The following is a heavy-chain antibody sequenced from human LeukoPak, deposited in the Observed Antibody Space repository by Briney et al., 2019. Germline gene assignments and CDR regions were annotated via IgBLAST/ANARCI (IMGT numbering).Heavy chain of an antibody. V-gene: IGHV1-69*13. CDR1: GGTFSSYA. CDR2: IIPIFGTA. J-gene: IGHJ4*02. CDR3: ARTRWGYYYDSSGYYCFDY. Sequence: SVKVSCKASGGTFSSYAISWVRQAAGQGLEWMGGIIPIFGTANYAQKFQGRVTITADESTSTAYMELSSLRSEDTAVYYCARTRWGYYYDSSGYYCFDYWGQGTLVTVSS. D-gene: IGHD3-22*01.